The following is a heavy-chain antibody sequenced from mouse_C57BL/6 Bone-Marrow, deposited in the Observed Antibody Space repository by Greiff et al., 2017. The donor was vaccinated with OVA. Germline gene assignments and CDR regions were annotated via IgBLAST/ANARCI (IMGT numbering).Heavy chain of an antibody. CDR3: AAITTVGAEYFDV. Sequence: VQLKQSGPELVKPGASVKISCKASGYTFTDYYMNWVKQSHGKSLEWIGDINPNNGGTSYNQKFKGKATLTVDKSSSTAYMERRSLTSEDSAVYYCAAITTVGAEYFDVWGTGTTVTVSS. CDR1: GYTFTDYY. J-gene: IGHJ1*03. D-gene: IGHD1-1*01. CDR2: INPNNGGT. V-gene: IGHV1-26*01.